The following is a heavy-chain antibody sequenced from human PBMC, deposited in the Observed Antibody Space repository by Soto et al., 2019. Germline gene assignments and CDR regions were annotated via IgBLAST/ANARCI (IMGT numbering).Heavy chain of an antibody. Sequence: GESLKISCAASGFTFSSYAMSWVRQAPGKGLEWVSAISGSGGSTYYADSVKGQFTISRDNAKNTLYLQMNSLRAEDTAVYYCAKTRLYGDYTLKWDSKDYWGQGTLVTVSS. J-gene: IGHJ4*02. CDR3: AKTRLYGDYTLKWDSKDY. CDR1: GFTFSSYA. CDR2: ISGSGGST. V-gene: IGHV3-23*01. D-gene: IGHD4-17*01.